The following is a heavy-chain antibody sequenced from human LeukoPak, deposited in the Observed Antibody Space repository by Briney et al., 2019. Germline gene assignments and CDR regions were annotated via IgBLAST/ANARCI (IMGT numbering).Heavy chain of an antibody. CDR3: AREGITMVRGSNKYNWFDP. V-gene: IGHV1-2*02. Sequence: ASVKVSCKASGYTFTGYYMHWVRQAPGQGLEWMGWINPNSGGTNYAQKFQGRVTMTRDTSISTAYMELSRLRSDDTAVYYCAREGITMVRGSNKYNWFDPWGQGTLVTVSS. CDR2: INPNSGGT. J-gene: IGHJ5*02. D-gene: IGHD3-10*01. CDR1: GYTFTGYY.